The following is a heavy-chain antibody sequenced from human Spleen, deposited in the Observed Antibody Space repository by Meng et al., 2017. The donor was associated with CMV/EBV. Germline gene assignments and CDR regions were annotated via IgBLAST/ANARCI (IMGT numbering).Heavy chain of an antibody. V-gene: IGHV4-4*02. CDR3: ARIERRRILKYCGSDCSTTDY. D-gene: IGHD2-21*02. J-gene: IGHJ4*02. Sequence: SSNLWTWVRKVPGKGLEGIGEIYHSGSTKYNQSLKSRVNISVDKFKNQFYLKLGSVTAADTAVYYCARIERRRILKYCGSDCSTTDYWGQGTLVTVSS. CDR1: SSNL. CDR2: IYHSGST.